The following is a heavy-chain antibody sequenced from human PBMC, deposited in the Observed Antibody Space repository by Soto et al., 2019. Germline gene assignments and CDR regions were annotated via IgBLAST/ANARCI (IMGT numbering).Heavy chain of an antibody. CDR3: ARTRGSFSTLNWFDP. J-gene: IGHJ5*02. Sequence: SETLSLTYTVSGGSISSYYWSWIRQPPGKGLEWIGDIYYSGSTNYNPSLKSRVTISVDTSKNQFSLKLSSVTAADTAVYYCARTRGSFSTLNWFDPWGQGTLVTVSS. D-gene: IGHD5-12*01. CDR2: IYYSGST. CDR1: GGSISSYY. V-gene: IGHV4-59*01.